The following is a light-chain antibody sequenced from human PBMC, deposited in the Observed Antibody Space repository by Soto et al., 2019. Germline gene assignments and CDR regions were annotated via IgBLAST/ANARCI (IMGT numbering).Light chain of an antibody. Sequence: DIQMTQSPSSLSASVGETITITCRASQSISSSLNWVQHSPGQPPKLLLFAASNLHAGVPPRFSGSGSGTSFSLTIRSLQPEDFATYYCQQSFNLPRTFGPGTKVDI. CDR1: QSISSS. V-gene: IGKV1-39*01. CDR2: AAS. J-gene: IGKJ1*01. CDR3: QQSFNLPRT.